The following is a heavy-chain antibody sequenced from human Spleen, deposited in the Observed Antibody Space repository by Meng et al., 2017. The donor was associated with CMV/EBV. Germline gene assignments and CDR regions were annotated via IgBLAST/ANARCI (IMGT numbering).Heavy chain of an antibody. D-gene: IGHD4-17*01. CDR1: GDTFSSYA. Sequence: SVKVSCKASGDTFSSYAISWVRQAPGQGLEWMGGIIPIFHTTNYAQKFQGRVTITTDESTSTAYMELSSLRSEDTAVYYCARDYGPGGYGMDVWGQGTTVTVSS. CDR3: ARDYGPGGYGMDV. J-gene: IGHJ6*02. CDR2: IIPIFHTT. V-gene: IGHV1-69*05.